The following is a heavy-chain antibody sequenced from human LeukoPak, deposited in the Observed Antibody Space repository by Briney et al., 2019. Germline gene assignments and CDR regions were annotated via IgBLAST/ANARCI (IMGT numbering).Heavy chain of an antibody. CDR3: ARRGEYSSVWYGVGVFDS. D-gene: IGHD6-19*01. CDR1: GGSISSTNYY. J-gene: IGHJ4*02. CDR2: IYYSGST. Sequence: SETLSLTCTVSGGSISSTNYYWGWIRQPPGKGLEWVGSIYYSGSTYYNPSLKSRVTISVDTSKNQFSLKLTSVTATDTAVYYCARRGEYSSVWYGVGVFDSWGQGTLVTVSS. V-gene: IGHV4-39*01.